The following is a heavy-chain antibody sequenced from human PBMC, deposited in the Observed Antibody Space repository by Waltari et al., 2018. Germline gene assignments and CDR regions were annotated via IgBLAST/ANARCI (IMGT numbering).Heavy chain of an antibody. CDR3: ARQLTTVTTFDY. V-gene: IGHV4-39*01. CDR1: GGSISSSSYY. Sequence: QLQLQESGPGLVKPSETLSLTCTVSGGSISSSSYYWGWIRQPPGKGLEWIGSIYYSGSTYDNPSLKSRVTISVDTSKNQFSLKLSSVTAADTAVYYCARQLTTVTTFDYWGQGTLVTVSS. CDR2: IYYSGST. D-gene: IGHD4-17*01. J-gene: IGHJ4*02.